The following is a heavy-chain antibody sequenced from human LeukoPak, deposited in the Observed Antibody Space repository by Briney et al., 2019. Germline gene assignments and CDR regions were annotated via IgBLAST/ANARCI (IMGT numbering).Heavy chain of an antibody. CDR3: ASHRAWFGELLPTDY. CDR1: GFTFSSYS. CDR2: ISSSSSYI. J-gene: IGHJ4*02. D-gene: IGHD3-10*01. Sequence: GGSLRLSCAASGFTFSSYSMNWVRQAPGKGLEWVSSISSSSSYIYYADSVKGRFTISRDNAKNSLYLQMNSLRAEDTAVYYCASHRAWFGELLPTDYWGQGTQVTVSS. V-gene: IGHV3-21*01.